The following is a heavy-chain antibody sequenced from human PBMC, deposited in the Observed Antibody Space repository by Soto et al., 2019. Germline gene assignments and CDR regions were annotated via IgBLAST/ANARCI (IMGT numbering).Heavy chain of an antibody. Sequence: PSETLSLTCSVSGGYISSDSYYWGWIRQPPGKRPEWIGTIYYGGTTCYNPSLKSRVTISVDTSSNHFSLELSSVTAADAAVYYCTRHRAYYYDSSGRDAFDVWGQGRMVTV. CDR1: GGYISSDSYY. CDR2: IYYGGTT. D-gene: IGHD3-22*01. J-gene: IGHJ3*01. V-gene: IGHV4-39*01. CDR3: TRHRAYYYDSSGRDAFDV.